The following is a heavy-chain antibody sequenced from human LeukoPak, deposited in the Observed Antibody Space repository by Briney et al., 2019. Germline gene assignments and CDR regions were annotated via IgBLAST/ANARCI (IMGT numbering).Heavy chain of an antibody. CDR3: ARGARYFDY. CDR2: INHSGST. CDR1: GGSFSGYY. Sequence: SETLSLTCAVYGGSFSGYYWSWIRQPPGKGLEWIGEINHSGSTNHNPSLKGRVTISVDTSKNQFSLKLSSVTAADTAMYYCARGARYFDYWGQGTLVTVSS. V-gene: IGHV4-34*01. J-gene: IGHJ4*02.